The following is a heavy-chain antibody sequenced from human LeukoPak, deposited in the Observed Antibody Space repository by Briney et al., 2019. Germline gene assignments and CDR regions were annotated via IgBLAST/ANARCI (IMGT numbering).Heavy chain of an antibody. D-gene: IGHD3-22*01. J-gene: IGHJ4*02. CDR3: ARDYYDSGGYHPFDY. V-gene: IGHV3-74*03. Sequence: GGSLRLSCAASGFTFSSYWMHWVRQAPGKGLVWVSRINSDGSRYADSVKGRFTISRDNAKNTLYLQMNSLRAEDTAVYYCARDYYDSGGYHPFDYWGQGTLVTVSS. CDR2: INSDGS. CDR1: GFTFSSYW.